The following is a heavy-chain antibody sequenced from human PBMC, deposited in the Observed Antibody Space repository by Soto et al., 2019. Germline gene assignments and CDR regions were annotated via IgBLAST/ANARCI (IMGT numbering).Heavy chain of an antibody. V-gene: IGHV5-51*01. CDR2: IYPGDSDT. Sequence: GASKTIPCEASGYTFSVYWIGWVRQVPGKGLEWMGIIYPGDSDTRYSPSFQGQVTISADKSISTAYLQWSSLKASDTAMYYCARQPLGYGSGSYYSSYYYYGKDGWGQGTTVTVS. CDR1: GYTFSVYW. D-gene: IGHD3-10*01. CDR3: ARQPLGYGSGSYYSSYYYYGKDG. J-gene: IGHJ6*02.